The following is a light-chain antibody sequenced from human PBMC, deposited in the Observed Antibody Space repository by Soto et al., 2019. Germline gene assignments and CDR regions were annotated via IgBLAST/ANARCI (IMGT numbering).Light chain of an antibody. V-gene: IGKV3-20*01. CDR3: HQYVSSWT. CDR2: GAS. CDR1: QSVSSTY. Sequence: EIVMTQSPATLPLSPGERATLSCRASQSVSSTYVAWYQQKSGQAPRLLIYGASSRATGIPDRFSGSGSGTDFTLTISRLEPEDFAVYYCHQYVSSWTFGQGTKVDIK. J-gene: IGKJ1*01.